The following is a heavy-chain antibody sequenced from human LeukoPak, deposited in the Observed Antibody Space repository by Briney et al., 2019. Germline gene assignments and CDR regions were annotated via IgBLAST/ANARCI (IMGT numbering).Heavy chain of an antibody. J-gene: IGHJ6*02. Sequence: PSETLSLTCTVSGGSISSGGYYWSWIRQHPGKGLEWIGYIYYSGSTYYNPSLKSRVTISVDTPKNQFSLKLSSVTAADTAVYYCASRRGPSIVGSGRQTYYYYYGMDVWGQGTTVTVSS. V-gene: IGHV4-31*03. CDR2: IYYSGST. CDR3: ASRRGPSIVGSGRQTYYYYYGMDV. CDR1: GGSISSGGYY. D-gene: IGHD3-10*01.